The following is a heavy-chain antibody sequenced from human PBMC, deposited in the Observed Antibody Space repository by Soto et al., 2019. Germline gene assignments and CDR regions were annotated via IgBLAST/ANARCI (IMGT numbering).Heavy chain of an antibody. Sequence: GGSLRLSCAASGFTFSTCAMHWVRQAPDKGLECVAVISYDGSNEYYVDSVKGRFSISRDNFKNTLYLQMNSLRAEDTAVYYCARDPAAGPPGTLDYWGQGTLVTVSS. CDR1: GFTFSTCA. CDR3: ARDPAAGPPGTLDY. D-gene: IGHD6-13*01. CDR2: ISYDGSNE. J-gene: IGHJ4*02. V-gene: IGHV3-30-3*01.